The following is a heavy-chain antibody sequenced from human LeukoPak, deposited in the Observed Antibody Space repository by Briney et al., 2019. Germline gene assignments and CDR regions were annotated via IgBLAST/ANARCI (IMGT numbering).Heavy chain of an antibody. J-gene: IGHJ4*02. CDR2: ISGSGGST. Sequence: GGSLRLSCAASGFTFSSYAMSWVRQAPGKGLEWVSAISGSGGSTYYADSVKGRFTIPRDNSKNTLYLQMNSLRAEDTAVYYCAKVPYYYDSSGYYDYFDYWGQGTLVTVSS. CDR1: GFTFSSYA. CDR3: AKVPYYYDSSGYYDYFDY. V-gene: IGHV3-23*01. D-gene: IGHD3-22*01.